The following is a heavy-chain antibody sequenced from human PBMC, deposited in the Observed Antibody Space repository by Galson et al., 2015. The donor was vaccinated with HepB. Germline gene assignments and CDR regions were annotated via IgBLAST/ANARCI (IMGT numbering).Heavy chain of an antibody. D-gene: IGHD2-21*02. Sequence: TQSLTCTVSGGSISSGGYYWSWIRQHPGKGLEWIGYIYYSGSTYYNPSLKSRVTISVDTSKNQFSLKLSSVTAADTAVYYCARASRAVTAIDGLRRYFQHWGQGTLVTVSS. CDR3: ARASRAVTAIDGLRRYFQH. J-gene: IGHJ1*01. CDR1: GGSISSGGYY. CDR2: IYYSGST. V-gene: IGHV4-31*03.